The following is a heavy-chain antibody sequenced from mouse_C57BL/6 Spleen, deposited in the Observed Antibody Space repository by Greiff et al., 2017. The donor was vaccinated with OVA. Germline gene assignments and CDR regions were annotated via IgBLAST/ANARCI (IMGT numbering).Heavy chain of an antibody. CDR3: ARENYDYDRYAMDY. CDR1: GYSITSGYY. V-gene: IGHV3-6*01. CDR2: ISYDGSN. Sequence: ESGPGLVKPSQSLSLTCSVTGYSITSGYYWNWIRQFPGNKLEWMGNISYDGSNNYNPSLKNRISITRDTSKNQFFLKLNSVTTEDTATYYCARENYDYDRYAMDYWGQGTSVTVSS. D-gene: IGHD2-4*01. J-gene: IGHJ4*01.